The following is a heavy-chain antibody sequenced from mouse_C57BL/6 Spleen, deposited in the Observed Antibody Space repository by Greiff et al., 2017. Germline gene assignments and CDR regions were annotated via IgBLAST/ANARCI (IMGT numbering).Heavy chain of an antibody. Sequence: EVQRVESGGGLVKPGGSLKLSCAASGFTFSSYAMSWVRQTPEKMLEWVATISDGGSYTYYPDNVKGRFTISRDNAKNNLYLQMSHLKSEDTAMYYCARDYYGSSHWYFDVWGTGTTVTVSS. CDR1: GFTFSSYA. CDR3: ARDYYGSSHWYFDV. V-gene: IGHV5-4*01. J-gene: IGHJ1*03. D-gene: IGHD1-1*01. CDR2: ISDGGSYT.